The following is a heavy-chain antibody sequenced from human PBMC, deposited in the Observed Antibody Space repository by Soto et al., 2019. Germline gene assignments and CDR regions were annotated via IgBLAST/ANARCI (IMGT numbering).Heavy chain of an antibody. Sequence: QVQLQESGPGLVQPSGTLSLTCAVSGDSINNSHWWSWVRQTPGKGLEWIGETYHSGTTNYNLSLKTRVTISIDKSKNQFSLKMNSVTAADTAVYYCAREVNSSPARGPNWFDPWGQGTLVTVSS. J-gene: IGHJ5*02. CDR1: GDSINNSHW. D-gene: IGHD6-13*01. CDR3: AREVNSSPARGPNWFDP. V-gene: IGHV4-4*02. CDR2: TYHSGTT.